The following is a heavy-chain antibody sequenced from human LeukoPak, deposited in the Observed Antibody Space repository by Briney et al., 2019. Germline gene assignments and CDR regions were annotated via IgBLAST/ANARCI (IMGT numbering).Heavy chain of an antibody. CDR1: GFTFDDYA. J-gene: IGHJ5*02. CDR3: ASHGIAARPYNWFDP. Sequence: GGSLRLSCAASGFTFDDYAMHWVRQAPGKGLEWVSGISWNSGSIGYADSVKGRFTISRDNARNSLYLQMNSLRAEDTAVYYCASHGIAARPYNWFDPWGQGTLVTVSS. V-gene: IGHV3-9*01. D-gene: IGHD6-6*01. CDR2: ISWNSGSI.